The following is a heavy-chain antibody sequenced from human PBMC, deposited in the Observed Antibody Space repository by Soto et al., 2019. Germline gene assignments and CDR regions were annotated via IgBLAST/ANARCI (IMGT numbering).Heavy chain of an antibody. V-gene: IGHV5-51*01. J-gene: IGHJ6*02. CDR2: IYPGDSDT. CDR3: ARGYYYDSSGLRPHGMDV. Sequence: LKISCKGSGYSFTSYWIGWVRQMPGKGLEWMGIIYPGDSDTRYSSSFQGQVTISADKSISTAYLQWSSLKASDTAMYYCARGYYYDSSGLRPHGMDVWGQGTTVTVSS. D-gene: IGHD3-22*01. CDR1: GYSFTSYW.